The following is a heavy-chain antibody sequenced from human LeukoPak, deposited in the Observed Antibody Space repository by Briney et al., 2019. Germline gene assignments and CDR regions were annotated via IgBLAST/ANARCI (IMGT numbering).Heavy chain of an antibody. CDR3: AKRPSGTGTYYYMDV. CDR2: ISNDGDSQ. J-gene: IGHJ6*03. D-gene: IGHD1/OR15-1a*01. CDR1: GFSFGRYA. V-gene: IGHV3-30*04. Sequence: PGGSLRLPCAASGFSFGRYAMHWVRQAPGKGLEWVAVISNDGDSQYYVDSVKGRFTISRDNSKNTLYLQMNSLRAEDTAVYYCAKRPSGTGTYYYMDVWGKGTTVTISS.